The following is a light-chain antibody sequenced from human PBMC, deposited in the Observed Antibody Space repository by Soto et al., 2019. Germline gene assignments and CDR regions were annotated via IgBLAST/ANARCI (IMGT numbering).Light chain of an antibody. V-gene: IGKV1-5*01. CDR2: DAS. CDR3: QQYDNYPLT. CDR1: QSVRSW. J-gene: IGKJ4*01. Sequence: DIQITQSPSTLSASVGDRVTITCRASQSVRSWLAWYQQKPGRPPKFLIYDASSLASGVPSRFRGSGSGTEFTLTISNLQPDDFATYYCQQYDNYPLTFGGGTKVDIK.